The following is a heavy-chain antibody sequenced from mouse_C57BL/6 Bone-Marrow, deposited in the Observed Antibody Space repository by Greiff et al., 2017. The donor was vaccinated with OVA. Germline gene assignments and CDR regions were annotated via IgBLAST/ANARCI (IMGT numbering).Heavy chain of an antibody. J-gene: IGHJ4*01. CDR2: IYPGDGDT. CDR1: GYAFSSSW. Sequence: QVQLQQSGPELVKPGASVKISCKASGYAFSSSWMNWVKQRPGKGLEWIGRIYPGDGDTNYNGKFKGKATLTADKSSSTAYMQLSSLTSEDSAVYFCARLRLRRFYYAMDYWGQGTSVTVSS. V-gene: IGHV1-82*01. D-gene: IGHD2-4*01. CDR3: ARLRLRRFYYAMDY.